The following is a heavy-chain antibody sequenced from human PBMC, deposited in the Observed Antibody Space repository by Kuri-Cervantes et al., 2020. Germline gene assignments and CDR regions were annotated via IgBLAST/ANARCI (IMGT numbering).Heavy chain of an antibody. J-gene: IGHJ5*02. V-gene: IGHV3-30*18. D-gene: IGHD6-13*01. CDR2: ISYDGSNK. CDR3: AKMGDSSSWYGKFDP. CDR1: GFTFSSYG. Sequence: LTCAASGFTFSSYGMHWVRQAPGKGLEWVAVISYDGSNKYYADSVKGRFTISRDNSKNTLYLQMNSLRAEDTAVYYCAKMGDSSSWYGKFDPWGQGTLVTVSS.